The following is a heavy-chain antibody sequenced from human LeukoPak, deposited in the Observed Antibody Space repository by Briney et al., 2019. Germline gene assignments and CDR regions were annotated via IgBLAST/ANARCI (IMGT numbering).Heavy chain of an antibody. CDR1: GFTFSSYG. CDR3: ARVRLRGRDAFDI. V-gene: IGHV3-23*01. CDR2: ISGSGGST. J-gene: IGHJ3*02. Sequence: GGSLRLSCAASGFTFSSYGMSWVRQAPGKGLEWVSAISGSGGSTYYADSVKGRFTISRDNAKNSLYLQMNSLRGEDTAVYYCARVRLRGRDAFDIWGQGTMVTVSS. D-gene: IGHD5-18*01.